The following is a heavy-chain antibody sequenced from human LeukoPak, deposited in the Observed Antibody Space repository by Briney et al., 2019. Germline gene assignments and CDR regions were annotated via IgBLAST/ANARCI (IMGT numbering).Heavy chain of an antibody. CDR1: GCTFSNYD. CDR2: INPITGIT. Sequence: SVKVSCKASGCTFSNYDISWVRQAPGQGLVWMGRINPITGITNFAQKFQGRVTITADTSTSTAYMELSSLRSEDTAVYYCARDPSDFYDSSGYYLKYWGQGTLVTVSS. D-gene: IGHD3-22*01. CDR3: ARDPSDFYDSSGYYLKY. V-gene: IGHV1-69*10. J-gene: IGHJ4*02.